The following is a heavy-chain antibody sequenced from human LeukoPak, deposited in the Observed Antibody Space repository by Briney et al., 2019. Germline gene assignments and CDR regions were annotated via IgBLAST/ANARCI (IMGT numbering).Heavy chain of an antibody. CDR1: GLTFSGYG. D-gene: IGHD6-19*01. CDR2: ISYDGSYK. CDR3: AKDWDSSGWYVVVDY. V-gene: IGHV3-30*18. J-gene: IGHJ4*03. Sequence: GGCLRLSCAASGLTFSGYGTHWVRQAPGKGLEWVAVISYDGSYKYYADSVKGRFTISRDNSKNTLYLQMNSLRVEDTAVYYCAKDWDSSGWYVVVDYWGQGTTVTVSS.